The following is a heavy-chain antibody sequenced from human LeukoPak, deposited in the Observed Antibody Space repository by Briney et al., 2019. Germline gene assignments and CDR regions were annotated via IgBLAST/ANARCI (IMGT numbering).Heavy chain of an antibody. Sequence: PSETLSLTCAVSGFSITSGHYWGWVRQPPGKGLEWIGNRNHRGNAYYNPSLRSRLTIFVDSSKNQFSLKLNSVTAADTAVYFCARVAYDFWSGTPTFYYIDVWGSGTAVTVSS. J-gene: IGHJ6*03. CDR1: GFSITSGHY. CDR2: RNHRGNA. CDR3: ARVAYDFWSGTPTFYYIDV. D-gene: IGHD3-3*01. V-gene: IGHV4-38-2*01.